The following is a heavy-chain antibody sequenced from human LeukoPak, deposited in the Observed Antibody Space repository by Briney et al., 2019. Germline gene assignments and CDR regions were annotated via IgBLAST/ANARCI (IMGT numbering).Heavy chain of an antibody. CDR1: GFTFSSYA. J-gene: IGHJ4*02. D-gene: IGHD3-10*02. V-gene: IGHV3-23*01. Sequence: PGGSLRLSCAASGFTFSSYAMSWVRQAPGKGLEWVSAITSSGGSTYYGDSVKGRFTISRDNSRNTLYPQMNSLRVDDTAVYYCARDLCWGCFDDWGQGNLVTVSS. CDR3: ARDLCWGCFDD. CDR2: ITSSGGST.